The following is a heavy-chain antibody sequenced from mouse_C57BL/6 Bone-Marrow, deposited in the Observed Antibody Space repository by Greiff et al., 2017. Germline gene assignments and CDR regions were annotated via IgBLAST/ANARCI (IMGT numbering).Heavy chain of an antibody. CDR3: TRRYSNYSYARDY. CDR2: IDPETGGT. CDR1: GYTFTDYE. J-gene: IGHJ4*01. V-gene: IGHV1-15*01. D-gene: IGHD2-5*01. Sequence: QVQLQQSGAELVRPGASVTLSCKASGYTFTDYEMHWVKQTPVHGLEWIGAIDPETGGTAYNQKFKGKAILTADKSSSTAYMELRSLTSEDSAVYYCTRRYSNYSYARDYWGQGTSVTVSS.